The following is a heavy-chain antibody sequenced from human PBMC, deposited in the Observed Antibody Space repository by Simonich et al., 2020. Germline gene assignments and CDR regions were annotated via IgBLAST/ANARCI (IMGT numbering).Heavy chain of an antibody. CDR3: ARARGDSSSWYFDY. Sequence: EVQLVESGGGLVKPGGSLRLSCAASGFTFSSYSMNWVRQAPWKGLGGVSSSSSSSSYIYYADSVKGRFTISRDNAKNSLYLQMNSLRAEDTAVYYCARARGDSSSWYFDYWGQGTLVTVSS. CDR2: SSSSSSYI. CDR1: GFTFSSYS. J-gene: IGHJ4*02. D-gene: IGHD6-13*01. V-gene: IGHV3-21*01.